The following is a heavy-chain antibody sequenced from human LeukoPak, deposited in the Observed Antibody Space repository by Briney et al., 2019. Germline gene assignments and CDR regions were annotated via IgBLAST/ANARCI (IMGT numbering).Heavy chain of an antibody. CDR3: ARDWRIYFDY. CDR2: ISSSSSYI. V-gene: IGHV3-21*01. J-gene: IGHJ4*02. D-gene: IGHD3-3*01. CDR1: GFTFSSYS. Sequence: KPGGSLRLSCAASGFTFSSYSMNWVRQAPGKGLEWVSSISSSSSYIYYADSVKGRFTISRDNAKNTLYLQMNSLRAEDTAVYYCARDWRIYFDYWGQGTLVTVSS.